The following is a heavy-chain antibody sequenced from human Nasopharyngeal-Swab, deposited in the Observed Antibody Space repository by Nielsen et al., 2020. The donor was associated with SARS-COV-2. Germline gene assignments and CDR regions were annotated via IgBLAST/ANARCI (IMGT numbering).Heavy chain of an antibody. CDR3: ARVRNFWSGYPNYYYYYYMDV. J-gene: IGHJ6*03. CDR2: IIPIFGTA. Sequence: WVRQAPGQGLEWMGGIIPIFGTANYAQKFQGRVTITADESTSTAHMELSSLRSEDTAVYYCARVRNFWSGYPNYYYYYYMDVWGKGTTVTVSS. D-gene: IGHD3-3*01. V-gene: IGHV1-69*01.